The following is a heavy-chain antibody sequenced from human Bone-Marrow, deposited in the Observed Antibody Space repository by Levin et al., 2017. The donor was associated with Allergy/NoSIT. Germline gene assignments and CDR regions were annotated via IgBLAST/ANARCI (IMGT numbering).Heavy chain of an antibody. CDR3: ASGTGTAWSFDY. CDR2: ISSSSSYI. J-gene: IGHJ4*02. V-gene: IGHV3-21*01. CDR1: GFTFSSYS. D-gene: IGHD1-1*01. Sequence: GESLKISCAASGFTFSSYSMNWVRQAPGKGLEWVSSISSSSSYIYYADSVKGRFTISRDNAKNSLYLQMNSLRAEDTAVYYCASGTGTAWSFDYWGQGTLVTVSS.